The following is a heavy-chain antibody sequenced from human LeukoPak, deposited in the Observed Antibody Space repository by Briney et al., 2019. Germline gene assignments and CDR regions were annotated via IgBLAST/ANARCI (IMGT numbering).Heavy chain of an antibody. J-gene: IGHJ4*02. D-gene: IGHD7-27*01. V-gene: IGHV3-23*01. CDR3: AKDGGLWVSAHWGDS. CDR1: GFTFSSYT. CDR2: ITTSDGNT. Sequence: GGSLRLSCAASGFTFSSYTMSWVRQDPGKGLEWVSTITTSDGNTYYADSVKGRFTVSRDNSKNTLFLQMNSLRAEDTAVYYCAKDGGLWVSAHWGDSWGRGPLVTVSS.